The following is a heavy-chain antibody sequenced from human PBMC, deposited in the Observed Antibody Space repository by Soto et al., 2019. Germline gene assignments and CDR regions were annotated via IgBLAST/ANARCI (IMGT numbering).Heavy chain of an antibody. V-gene: IGHV3-30-3*01. Sequence: QVQLVESGGGVVQPGRSLRLSCAASGFTFSSYAMHWVRQAPGKGLEWVAVISYDGSNKYYADSVKGRFTISRDNSKNTLYLQMNSLRAEDTAVYYCARGFGPPYYYYDMDVWGQGTTVTVSS. CDR2: ISYDGSNK. D-gene: IGHD3-10*01. CDR1: GFTFSSYA. J-gene: IGHJ6*02. CDR3: ARGFGPPYYYYDMDV.